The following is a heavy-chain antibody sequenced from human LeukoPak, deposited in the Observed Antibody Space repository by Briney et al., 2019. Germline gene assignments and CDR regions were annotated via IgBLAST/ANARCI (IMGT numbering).Heavy chain of an antibody. CDR3: ARDRISSGLDY. J-gene: IGHJ4*02. D-gene: IGHD6-19*01. V-gene: IGHV4-59*01. Sequence: SETLSLTCTVSGGSISRYYWSWIRQPPGKGLEWIGYIYYSGSTNYNPSLKSRVTISVDTSKNQFSLKLSSVTAADTAVYYCARDRISSGLDYWGQGTLVTVSS. CDR2: IYYSGST. CDR1: GGSISRYY.